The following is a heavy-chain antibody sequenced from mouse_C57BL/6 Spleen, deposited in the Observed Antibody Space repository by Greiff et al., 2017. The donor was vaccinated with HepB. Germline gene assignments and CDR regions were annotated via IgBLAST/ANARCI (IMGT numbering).Heavy chain of an antibody. J-gene: IGHJ1*03. CDR1: GFTFSSYG. CDR3: ARHDTTVVNWYFDV. CDR2: ISSGGSYT. Sequence: EVQRVESGGDLVKPGGSLKLSCAASGFTFSSYGMSWVRQTPDKRLEWVATISSGGSYTYYPDSVKGRFTISRDNAKNTLYLQMSSLKSEDTAMYYCARHDTTVVNWYFDVWGTGTTVTVSS. D-gene: IGHD1-1*01. V-gene: IGHV5-6*01.